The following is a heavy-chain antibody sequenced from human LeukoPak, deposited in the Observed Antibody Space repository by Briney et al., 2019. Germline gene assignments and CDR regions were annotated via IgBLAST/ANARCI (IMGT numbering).Heavy chain of an antibody. CDR3: ARAWRMYYYDSSGYPDAFDI. Sequence: KTGGSLRLSCAASGFTFSSYAMSWVRQAPGKGLEWIGSIYYSGSTYYNPSLKSRVTISVDTSKNQFSLKLSSVTAADTAVYYCARAWRMYYYDSSGYPDAFDIWGQGTMVTVSS. CDR2: IYYSGST. J-gene: IGHJ3*02. D-gene: IGHD3-22*01. CDR1: GFTFSSYA. V-gene: IGHV4-39*07.